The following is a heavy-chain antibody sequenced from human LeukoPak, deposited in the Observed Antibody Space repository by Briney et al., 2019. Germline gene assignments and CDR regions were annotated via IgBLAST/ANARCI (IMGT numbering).Heavy chain of an antibody. J-gene: IGHJ4*02. CDR3: ARDFGYGDY. CDR1: GFTFSSYN. Sequence: GGSLRLSCAASGFTFSSYNMNWVRQAPGKGLEWVSSISSSSGYIYYADSVKGRFTISRDNAKNSLYLQMNSLRAEDTAVYYCARDFGYGDYWGQGTLVTVSS. D-gene: IGHD5-12*01. CDR2: ISSSSGYI. V-gene: IGHV3-21*01.